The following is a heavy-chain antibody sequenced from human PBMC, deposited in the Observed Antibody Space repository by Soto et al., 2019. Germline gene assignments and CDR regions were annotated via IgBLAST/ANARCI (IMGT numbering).Heavy chain of an antibody. Sequence: SETLSLTCTVSGGSVRDGSYYWAWLRQPPGKGLEWIGHIYHSGSTIYNPALKSRVTISIDTSKSQFPLNQNSMTAADTAVYYCAGYNWNYYFDPWGQGTLVTVSS. CDR3: AGYNWNYYFDP. V-gene: IGHV4-61*01. CDR2: IYHSGST. CDR1: GGSVRDGSYY. D-gene: IGHD1-7*01. J-gene: IGHJ5*02.